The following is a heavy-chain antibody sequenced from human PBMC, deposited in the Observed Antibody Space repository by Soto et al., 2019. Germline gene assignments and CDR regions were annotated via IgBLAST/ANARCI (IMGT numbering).Heavy chain of an antibody. J-gene: IGHJ4*02. CDR3: ARASVLDYYDSSGYYIDY. CDR2: IIPIFGTA. CDR1: GGTFSSYA. Sequence: WASVKVSCKASGGTFSSYAISWVRQAPGQGLEWMGGIIPIFGTANYAQKFQGRVAITADESTSTAYMELSSLRSEDTAVYYCARASVLDYYDSSGYYIDYWGQGTLVTVSS. V-gene: IGHV1-69*13. D-gene: IGHD3-22*01.